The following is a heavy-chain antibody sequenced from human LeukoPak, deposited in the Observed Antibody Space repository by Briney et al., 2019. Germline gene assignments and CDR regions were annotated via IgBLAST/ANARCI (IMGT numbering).Heavy chain of an antibody. CDR2: VNASSSD. J-gene: IGHJ5*02. D-gene: IGHD5-12*01. Sequence: SATLSLTCAAYGGFFRSYYWSSWMRQPKGKELEWSGYVNASSSDNYNPSLKSRISISIDTSKIQFSLKVTSVTAADTGVYYCATRIGYRGYDLRLDPWGQGTLVTVSS. CDR1: GGFFRSYY. CDR3: ATRIGYRGYDLRLDP. V-gene: IGHV4-34*01.